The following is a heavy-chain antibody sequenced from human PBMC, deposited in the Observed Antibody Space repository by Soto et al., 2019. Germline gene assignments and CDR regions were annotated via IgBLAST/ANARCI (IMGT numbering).Heavy chain of an antibody. CDR2: ISYDGSNK. CDR3: ARSEDSSSPGPPNGMDV. J-gene: IGHJ6*02. V-gene: IGHV3-30-3*01. CDR1: GFTFSSYA. D-gene: IGHD6-6*01. Sequence: HPGGSLRLSCAASGFTFSSYAMHWVRQAPGKGLEWVAVISYDGSNKYYADSVKGRFTISRDNSKNTLYLQMNSLRAEDTAVYYCARSEDSSSPGPPNGMDVWGQGTTVTVSS.